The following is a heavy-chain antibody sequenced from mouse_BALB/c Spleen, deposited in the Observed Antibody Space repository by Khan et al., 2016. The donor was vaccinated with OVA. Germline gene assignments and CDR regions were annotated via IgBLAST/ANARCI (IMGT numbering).Heavy chain of an antibody. D-gene: IGHD1-1*01. J-gene: IGHJ3*01. CDR1: GYTFTDYY. Sequence: QVQLQQSGPELVKPGASVKISCKASGYTFTDYYIKWVKQKTGQGLECIGWIYPGSGNIKYNEKFKDKATLTVDTSSRTAYMQLSSLASEDTAGYFCARGNYDGSTSWLGYWGQGTLVTVSA. CDR3: ARGNYDGSTSWLGY. V-gene: IGHV1-84*02. CDR2: IYPGSGNI.